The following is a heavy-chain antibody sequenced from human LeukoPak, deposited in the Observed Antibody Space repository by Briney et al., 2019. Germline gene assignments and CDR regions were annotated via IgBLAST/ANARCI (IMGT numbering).Heavy chain of an antibody. CDR3: ARALVVPAAMASYNWFDP. CDR1: GYTFTSYY. J-gene: IGHJ5*02. V-gene: IGHV1-46*01. D-gene: IGHD2-2*01. Sequence: RASVKVSCKASGYTFTSYYMHWVRQAPGQGLEWMGIINPSGGSTSYAQKFQGRVTITTDESTSTAYMELSSLRSEDTAVYYCARALVVPAAMASYNWFDPWGQGTLVTVSS. CDR2: INPSGGST.